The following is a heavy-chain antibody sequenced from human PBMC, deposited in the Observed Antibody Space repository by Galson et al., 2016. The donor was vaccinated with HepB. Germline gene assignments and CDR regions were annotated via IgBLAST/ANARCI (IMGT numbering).Heavy chain of an antibody. CDR3: ARMGSGWRGDFDY. Sequence: SLRLSCAASGFIFSTYDMHWVRQATGKGLEWVSSINSAGDTYYPDSVKGRFTISRDNAKNSLYLQVNSLRAEDTSVYYCARMGSGWRGDFDYWGQGALVTVSS. J-gene: IGHJ4*02. CDR2: INSAGDT. V-gene: IGHV3-13*01. CDR1: GFIFSTYD. D-gene: IGHD6-25*01.